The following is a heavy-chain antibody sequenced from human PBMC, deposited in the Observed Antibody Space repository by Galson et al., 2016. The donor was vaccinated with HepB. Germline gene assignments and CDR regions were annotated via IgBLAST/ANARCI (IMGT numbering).Heavy chain of an antibody. D-gene: IGHD3-9*01. J-gene: IGHJ4*02. CDR3: ATGRSYDIWTGYYTDFDS. CDR2: ISNDGSNK. Sequence: SLRLSCAASGFTFSSYGMHWVRQAPGKGLEWVALISNDGSNKYYVDSVKGRFTISRDNSKNTLYLQMNTLSAEDTAVYYCATGRSYDIWTGYYTDFDSWGQGTLVSVSS. V-gene: IGHV3-30*03. CDR1: GFTFSSYG.